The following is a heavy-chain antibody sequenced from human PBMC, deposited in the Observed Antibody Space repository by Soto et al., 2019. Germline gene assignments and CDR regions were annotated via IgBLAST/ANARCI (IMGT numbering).Heavy chain of an antibody. Sequence: GGSLRLSCAASGFTFSSYDMHWVRQATGKGLEWVSAIGTAGDTYYPGSAKGRFTISRENAKNSLYLQMNSLRAGDTAVYYCARASGWSSFYYYYMDVWGKGTTVTVSS. V-gene: IGHV3-13*01. D-gene: IGHD6-19*01. CDR1: GFTFSSYD. CDR3: ARASGWSSFYYYYMDV. J-gene: IGHJ6*03. CDR2: IGTAGDT.